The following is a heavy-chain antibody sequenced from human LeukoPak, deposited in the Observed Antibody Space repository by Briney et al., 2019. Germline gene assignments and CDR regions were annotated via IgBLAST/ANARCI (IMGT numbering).Heavy chain of an antibody. Sequence: SEPLSLTCTVPGGPISSYYWSWIRPPPGKGLEWIGSMYYSGSTNYNPSLTRRVTISVDTSKTQLSLKLSSVTAPGTAVYYCARHAGILSSSYYSYCGLDVWGQGTTVTVSS. CDR3: ARHAGILSSSYYSYCGLDV. D-gene: IGHD6-6*01. CDR1: GGPISSYY. CDR2: MYYSGST. J-gene: IGHJ6*02. V-gene: IGHV4-59*08.